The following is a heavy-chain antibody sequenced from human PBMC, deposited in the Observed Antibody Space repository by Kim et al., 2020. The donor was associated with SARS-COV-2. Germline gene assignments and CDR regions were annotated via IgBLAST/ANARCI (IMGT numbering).Heavy chain of an antibody. CDR3: ARDQSGSYMGRYFQH. Sequence: GGSLRLSCAASGFTFSSYAMHWVRQAPGKGLEWVAVISYDGSNKYYADSVKGRFTISRDNSKNTLYLQMNSLRAEDTAVYYCARDQSGSYMGRYFQHWGQGTLVTVSS. J-gene: IGHJ1*01. CDR1: GFTFSSYA. V-gene: IGHV3-30-3*01. CDR2: ISYDGSNK. D-gene: IGHD1-26*01.